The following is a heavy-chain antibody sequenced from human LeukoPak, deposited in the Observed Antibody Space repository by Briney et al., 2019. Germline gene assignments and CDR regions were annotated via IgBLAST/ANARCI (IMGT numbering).Heavy chain of an antibody. J-gene: IGHJ5*02. CDR2: ISANSGNT. D-gene: IGHD3-3*01. V-gene: IGHV1-18*01. CDR1: GGTSSSYA. CDR3: ARDRHYDASTVFDP. Sequence: RASVKVSCKASGGTSSSYAISWVRQAPGQGLEWMGWISANSGNTKFAQKVQGRITMTTDTSTSTAYMELRSLRSDDTAIYYCARDRHYDASTVFDPWGQGTLVTVSS.